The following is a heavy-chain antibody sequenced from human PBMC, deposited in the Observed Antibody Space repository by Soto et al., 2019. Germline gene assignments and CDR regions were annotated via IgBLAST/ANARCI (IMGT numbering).Heavy chain of an antibody. CDR2: IFHDGTA. Sequence: SETLSLTCAVSGVSISSGNWWTWVRQSPQRGLEYIGEIFHDGTANYYPSFERRVAISVDTSKNQFSLKPTSVAAADTAIYFCARLVYDARLNYMYFDFWGQGTLVTVSS. J-gene: IGHJ4*02. V-gene: IGHV4-4*02. D-gene: IGHD6-6*01. CDR1: GVSISSGNW. CDR3: ARLVYDARLNYMYFDF.